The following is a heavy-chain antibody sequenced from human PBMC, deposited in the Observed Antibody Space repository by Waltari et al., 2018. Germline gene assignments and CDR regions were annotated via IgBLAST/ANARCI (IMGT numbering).Heavy chain of an antibody. CDR1: GYSFTDYY. Sequence: QVQLVQSGAEVKKPGASVKVSCKASGYSFTDYYIHWVRQAPGQGLEWMGWIKPNSGGTNCAQKFQDRVTMTRDTSIRTASMELTRLGSDDTAVYYCARGDSWYIDYWGQGTLVTVSS. D-gene: IGHD3-22*01. CDR3: ARGDSWYIDY. CDR2: IKPNSGGT. J-gene: IGHJ4*02. V-gene: IGHV1-2*02.